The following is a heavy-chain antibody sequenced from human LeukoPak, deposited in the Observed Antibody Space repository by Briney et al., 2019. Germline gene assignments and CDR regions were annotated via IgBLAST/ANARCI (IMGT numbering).Heavy chain of an antibody. CDR1: GYTFTSYG. CDR3: ARRPLSYYYYYMDV. CDR2: INAYNGNT. V-gene: IGHV1-18*01. J-gene: IGHJ6*03. Sequence: GASVKVSCKASGYTFTSYGISWVRQAPGQGLEWMGWINAYNGNTNYAQKLQGRVTMTTDTSTSTAYMELRSLRSDDTAVYYCARRPLSYYYYYMDVWAKGPRSPSP.